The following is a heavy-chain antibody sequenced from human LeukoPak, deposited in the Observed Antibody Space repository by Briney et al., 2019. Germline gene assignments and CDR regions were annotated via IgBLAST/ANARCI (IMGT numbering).Heavy chain of an antibody. V-gene: IGHV1-24*01. Sequence: ASVKVSCKASGGTFISYAISWVRQAPGKGLEWMGGFDPEDGETIYAQKFQGRVTMTEDTSTDTAYMELSSLRSEDTAVYYCATDVRDASDIWGQGTMVTVSS. CDR3: ATDVRDASDI. J-gene: IGHJ3*02. CDR1: GGTFISYA. CDR2: FDPEDGET. D-gene: IGHD2-8*01.